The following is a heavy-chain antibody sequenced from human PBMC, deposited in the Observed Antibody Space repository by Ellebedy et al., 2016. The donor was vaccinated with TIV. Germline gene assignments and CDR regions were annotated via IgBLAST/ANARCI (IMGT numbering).Heavy chain of an antibody. J-gene: IGHJ4*02. CDR3: AGCAGRGDSSNWYPPFDY. CDR1: GFTFTDHS. D-gene: IGHD6-13*01. V-gene: IGHV3-21*01. CDR2: ISSSSSYI. Sequence: PGGSLRLSCAASGFTFTDHSMAWVRQAPGKGLEWVSSISSSSSYIYYADSVKGRFTISRDNAKKSLYLQMNSLRAEDTAVYYCAGCAGRGDSSNWYPPFDYWGQGTLVTVSS.